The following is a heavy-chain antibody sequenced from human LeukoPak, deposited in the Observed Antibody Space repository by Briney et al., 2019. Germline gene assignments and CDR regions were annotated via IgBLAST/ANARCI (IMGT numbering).Heavy chain of an antibody. J-gene: IGHJ6*03. CDR2: ISSSSYI. CDR1: GFTFSSYS. D-gene: IGHD6-13*01. V-gene: IGHV3-21*01. Sequence: GGSLRLSCAASGFTFSSYSMNWVRQAPGKRLEWVSSISSSSYIYYADSVKGRFTISRDNAKNSLYLQMNSLRAEDTAVYYCARGWDYYYYYMDVWGKGTTVTVSS. CDR3: ARGWDYYYYYMDV.